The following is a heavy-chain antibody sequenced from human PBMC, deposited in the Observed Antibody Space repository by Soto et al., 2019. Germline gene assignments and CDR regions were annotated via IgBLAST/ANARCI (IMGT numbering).Heavy chain of an antibody. D-gene: IGHD2-8*02. V-gene: IGHV3-23*01. Sequence: GGSLRLSCAASGFTFDDYAMHWVRQAPGKGLEWVSGISGSGTSYYADSVKGRFTISRDNSENTLYLQMNSLRAEDTAVYYCAKVITTDISYWYGMDVWGQGTTVTVSS. CDR3: AKVITTDISYWYGMDV. J-gene: IGHJ6*02. CDR2: ISGSGTS. CDR1: GFTFDDYA.